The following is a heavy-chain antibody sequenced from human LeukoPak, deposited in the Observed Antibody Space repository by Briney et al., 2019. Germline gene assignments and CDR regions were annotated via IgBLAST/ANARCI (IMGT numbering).Heavy chain of an antibody. V-gene: IGHV4-4*07. CDR1: GGXISSYY. Sequence: PSETLSLTCTVSGGXISSYYCSWIRQPAGKGLEWIGRIYIGGSTNYNPSLKSRVTMSVDTSKNQVSLKLRSVTAADTAVYYCARDHQPFDYWGQGTLVTVSS. J-gene: IGHJ4*02. CDR3: ARDHQPFDY. CDR2: IYIGGST. D-gene: IGHD1-14*01.